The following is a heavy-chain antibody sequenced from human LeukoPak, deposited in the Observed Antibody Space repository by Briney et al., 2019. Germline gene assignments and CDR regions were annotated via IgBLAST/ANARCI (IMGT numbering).Heavy chain of an antibody. CDR1: GYTFTSYG. V-gene: IGHV1-18*01. D-gene: IGHD3-10*01. CDR2: ISAYNGNT. CDR3: ARAGHVLLWFGGPVYYY. Sequence: GASVKVSCKASGYTFTSYGISWVRQAPGQGLEWMGWISAYNGNTNYAQKLQGRVTMTTDTSTSTAYMELRSLRSDDTAVYYCARAGHVLLWFGGPVYYYWGQGTLVTVSS. J-gene: IGHJ4*02.